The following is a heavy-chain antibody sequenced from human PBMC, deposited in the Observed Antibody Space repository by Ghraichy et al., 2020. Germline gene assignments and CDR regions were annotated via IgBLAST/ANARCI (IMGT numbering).Heavy chain of an antibody. CDR2: ISGSGGST. Sequence: GESLNISCAASGLTFSSYAMSWVRQAPGKGPEWVSTISGSGGSTYYADSVKGRFTISRDNSKNTLYLQMDSLRAEDTAVYYCAKVIKNDYESSGYFLGGCDYWGQGTLVTVSS. CDR1: GLTFSSYA. J-gene: IGHJ4*02. CDR3: AKVIKNDYESSGYFLGGCDY. V-gene: IGHV3-23*01. D-gene: IGHD3-22*01.